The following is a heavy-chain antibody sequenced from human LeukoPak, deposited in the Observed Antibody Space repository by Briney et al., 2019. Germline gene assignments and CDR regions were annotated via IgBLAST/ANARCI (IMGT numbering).Heavy chain of an antibody. CDR3: ATGALLGYCSGGSCYSAYYY. CDR1: GYTLTELS. D-gene: IGHD2-15*01. V-gene: IGHV1-24*01. J-gene: IGHJ4*02. Sequence: ASVKVSCKVSGYTLTELSMHWERQAPGKGLEWMGGFDPEDGETIYAQKFQGRVTMTEDTSTDTAYMELSSLRSEDTAVYYCATGALLGYCSGGSCYSAYYYWGQGTLVTVSS. CDR2: FDPEDGET.